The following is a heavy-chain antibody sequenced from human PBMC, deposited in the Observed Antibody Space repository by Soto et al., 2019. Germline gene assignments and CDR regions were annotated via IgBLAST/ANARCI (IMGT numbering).Heavy chain of an antibody. V-gene: IGHV3-11*01. CDR1: GFTFSSYA. Sequence: WGSLTLSCAASGFTFSSYAISWICQAPGKGLEWVSYISSSGSTIYYADSVKGRFTISRDNAKNSLYLQMNSLRAEDTAVYYCAREVSTHVFELWGQGTLVTGSS. CDR2: ISSSGSTI. CDR3: AREVSTHVFEL. J-gene: IGHJ5*02. D-gene: IGHD1-20*01.